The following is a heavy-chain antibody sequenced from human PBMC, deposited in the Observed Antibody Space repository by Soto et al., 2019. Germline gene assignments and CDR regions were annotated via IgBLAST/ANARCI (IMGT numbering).Heavy chain of an antibody. Sequence: GGSLRLSCAASGFTFSSYAMHWVRQAPGKGLEWVAVMSNDGFNKDYADSVKGRFVISGDNSENTLYLQMSSLRPDDTAVYYCARDPGFRYFGYLGAAFDIWGQGTMVTVSS. D-gene: IGHD3-9*01. V-gene: IGHV3-30*09. J-gene: IGHJ3*02. CDR3: ARDPGFRYFGYLGAAFDI. CDR1: GFTFSSYA. CDR2: MSNDGFNK.